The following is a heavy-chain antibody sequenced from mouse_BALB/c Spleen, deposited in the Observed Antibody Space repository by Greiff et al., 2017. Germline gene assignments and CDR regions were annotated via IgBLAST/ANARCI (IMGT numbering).Heavy chain of an antibody. CDR3: ARDRYGYYAMDY. CDR2: IRNKANGYTT. CDR1: GFTFTDYY. D-gene: IGHD2-14*01. J-gene: IGHJ4*01. Sequence: EVKLQESGGGLVQPGGSLRLSCATSGFTFTDYYMSWVRQPPGKALEWLGFIRNKANGYTTEYSASVKGRFTISRDNSQSILYLQMNTLRAEDSATYYCARDRYGYYAMDYWGQGTSVTVSS. V-gene: IGHV7-3*02.